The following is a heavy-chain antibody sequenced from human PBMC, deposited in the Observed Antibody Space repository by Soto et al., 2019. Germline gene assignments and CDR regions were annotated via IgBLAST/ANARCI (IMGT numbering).Heavy chain of an antibody. Sequence: GASVKVSCKASGYTFTSYGTSWVRQAPGQGLEWMGRISAYSGNTSYAQKFQGRVTMTRDTSASTVYMELSSLRSEDTAVYYCARPQYSSSWDDYYYYGMDVWGQGTTVTVSS. D-gene: IGHD6-13*01. V-gene: IGHV1-18*01. CDR2: ISAYSGNT. CDR3: ARPQYSSSWDDYYYYGMDV. J-gene: IGHJ6*02. CDR1: GYTFTSYG.